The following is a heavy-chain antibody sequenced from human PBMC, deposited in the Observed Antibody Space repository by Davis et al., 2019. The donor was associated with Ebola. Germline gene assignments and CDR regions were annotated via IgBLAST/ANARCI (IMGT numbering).Heavy chain of an antibody. CDR2: IIPILGIA. V-gene: IGHV1-69*04. CDR1: GGTFSSYA. D-gene: IGHD3-16*02. Sequence: SVKVSCKASGGTFSSYAISWVRQAPGQGLEWMGRIIPILGIANYAQKFQGRVTITADKSTSTAYMELSSLRSEDTAVYYCARDHHYDYVWGSYRYTGEWYFDYWGQGTLVTVSS. CDR3: ARDHHYDYVWGSYRYTGEWYFDY. J-gene: IGHJ4*02.